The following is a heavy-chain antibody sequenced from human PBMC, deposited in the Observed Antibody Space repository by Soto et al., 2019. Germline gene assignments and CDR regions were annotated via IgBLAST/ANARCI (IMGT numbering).Heavy chain of an antibody. D-gene: IGHD2-15*01. J-gene: IGHJ6*02. CDR1: GFIFSSYW. CDR2: INSDGSSI. Sequence: GGSLRLSCAASGFIFSSYWMHWVRQAPGKGLVWVSRINSDGSSITYADSVKGRFTISRANTKNTLYLQMNSLRAEDTAVYYCARAGYCSGGTCYGRDYYGMDVWGQGTTVTVSS. CDR3: ARAGYCSGGTCYGRDYYGMDV. V-gene: IGHV3-74*01.